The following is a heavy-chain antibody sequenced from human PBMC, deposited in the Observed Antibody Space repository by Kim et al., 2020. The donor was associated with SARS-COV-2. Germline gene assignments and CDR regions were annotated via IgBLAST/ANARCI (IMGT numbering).Heavy chain of an antibody. CDR2: YGGTT. Sequence: YGGTTEDAASVKGRFTISRDDSKSIAYLQMNSLKTEDTAVYYCIGRGMDVWGQGTTVTVSS. J-gene: IGHJ6*02. CDR3: IGRGMDV. V-gene: IGHV3-49*02.